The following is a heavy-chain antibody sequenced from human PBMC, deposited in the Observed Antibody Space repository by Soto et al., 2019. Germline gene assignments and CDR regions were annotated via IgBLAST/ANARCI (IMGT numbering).Heavy chain of an antibody. D-gene: IGHD4-17*01. CDR1: GFTFSSYW. CDR3: AKDREVTNPSFDY. V-gene: IGHV3-23*01. CDR2: IGGSGGST. Sequence: GGSLRLSCAASGFTFSSYWMSWVRQAPGKGLEWVAAIGGSGGSTYYADSVKGRFTISRDNSKNTLYLQMNSLRAEDTAVYYCAKDREVTNPSFDYWGQGTLVTVSS. J-gene: IGHJ4*02.